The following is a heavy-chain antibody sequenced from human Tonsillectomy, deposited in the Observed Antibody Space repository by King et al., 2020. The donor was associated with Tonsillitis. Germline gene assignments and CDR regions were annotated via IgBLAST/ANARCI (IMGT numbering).Heavy chain of an antibody. CDR1: GFTFSAYD. Sequence: DVQLVESGGGLVKPGGSLRLSCEASGFTFSAYDMNWVRQAPGKGLEWVSSITSGGTFILYADSVKGRVTVSRADDRNSVHLQMNSLRAEDTARYYCAGGGGSSHYWGQGTPVIVSS. CDR3: AGGGGSSHY. J-gene: IGHJ4*02. V-gene: IGHV3-21*01. D-gene: IGHD1-26*01. CDR2: ITSGGTFI.